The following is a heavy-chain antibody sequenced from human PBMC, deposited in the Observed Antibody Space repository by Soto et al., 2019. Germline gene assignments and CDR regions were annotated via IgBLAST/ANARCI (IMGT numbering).Heavy chain of an antibody. D-gene: IGHD7-27*01. J-gene: IGHJ5*02. CDR2: IYSSGST. Sequence: SETLSLTCNVSGDSLSSNYWSWIRQPPGKGLEWIGYIYSSGSTYYNPSLKSRVTISVDRSKNQFSLKLSSVTAADTAVYYCARVPGPWGQGTLVTVSS. CDR1: GDSLSSNY. CDR3: ARVPGP. V-gene: IGHV4-59*12.